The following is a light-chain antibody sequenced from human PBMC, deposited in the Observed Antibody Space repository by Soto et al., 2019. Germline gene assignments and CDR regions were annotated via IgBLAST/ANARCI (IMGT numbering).Light chain of an antibody. CDR1: QDISNY. CDR3: QQSYSVPPT. Sequence: DIQMTQSPSSLSASVGDRVTITCQASQDISNYLNWYQQKPGKAPKLLIYDASNLETGVPSRFSGSGSGTDFTFTISSLQPEDFATYYCQQSYSVPPTFGQGTKVDIK. V-gene: IGKV1-33*01. J-gene: IGKJ1*01. CDR2: DAS.